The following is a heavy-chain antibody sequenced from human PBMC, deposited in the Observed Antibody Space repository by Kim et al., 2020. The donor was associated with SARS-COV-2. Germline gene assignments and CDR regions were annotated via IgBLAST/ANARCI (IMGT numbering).Heavy chain of an antibody. D-gene: IGHD3-16*01. J-gene: IGHJ4*02. Sequence: STSYADSVKGRFTISRDNSKNTLYLQMNSLRAEDTAVYYCAVPPSLRLDYWGQGTLVTVSS. CDR3: AVPPSLRLDY. CDR2: ST. V-gene: IGHV3-23*01.